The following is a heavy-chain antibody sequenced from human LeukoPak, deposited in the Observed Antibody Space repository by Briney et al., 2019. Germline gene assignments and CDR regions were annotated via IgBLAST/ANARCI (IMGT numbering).Heavy chain of an antibody. CDR3: AKGSYYYDSSGCGH. CDR2: ISGSGGST. J-gene: IGHJ4*02. D-gene: IGHD3-22*01. V-gene: IGHV3-23*01. CDR1: GFTFSSYG. Sequence: PGGSLRLSCAPSGFTFSSYGMSCVRQAPGKGLEWVSAISGSGGSTYYADSVKGRLTISRDNSKNTLYLQTNSLRAEDTAVYYCAKGSYYYDSSGCGHWGQGTLVTVSS.